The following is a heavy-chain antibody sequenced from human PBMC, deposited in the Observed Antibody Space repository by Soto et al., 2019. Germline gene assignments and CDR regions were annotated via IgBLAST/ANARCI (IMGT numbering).Heavy chain of an antibody. D-gene: IGHD5-18*01. CDR1: GYSFTSYC. V-gene: IGHV5-10-1*01. CDR2: IDPSDSYT. J-gene: IGHJ3*02. CDR3: ARHSYGHHDAIDT. Sequence: GESLKISCKGSGYSFTSYCISWVRQMPGKGLEWMGRIDPSDSYTNYSPSFQGHVTISADKSISTAYLQWSSLKASDTAMYYCARHSYGHHDAIDTWGQGTMVTVSS.